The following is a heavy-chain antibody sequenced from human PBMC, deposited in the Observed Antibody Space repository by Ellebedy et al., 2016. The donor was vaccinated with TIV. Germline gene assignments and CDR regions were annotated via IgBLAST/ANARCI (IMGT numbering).Heavy chain of an antibody. CDR3: ARHSQGGGESGVFDI. J-gene: IGHJ3*02. Sequence: KVSCKGFGYSFTNYWIVWVRQMPGKGLEWMGVISPADSHLRSSPSFQGQVTISADKSISTAYLQWSSLKASDSAMYYCARHSQGGGESGVFDIWGQGTLLTVSS. CDR2: ISPADSHL. CDR1: GYSFTNYW. V-gene: IGHV5-51*01. D-gene: IGHD3-16*01.